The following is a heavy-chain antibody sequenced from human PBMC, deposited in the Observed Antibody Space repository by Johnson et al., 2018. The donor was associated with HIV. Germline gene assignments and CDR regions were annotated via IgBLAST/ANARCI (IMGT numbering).Heavy chain of an antibody. J-gene: IGHJ3*02. Sequence: VQLVESGGGLVKPGGSLRLSCAASGFTLSNAWMRRVRQASGKGLEGVGRIKSKTDDLTTDYAAPVKGRFTISRDDSQNTLYLDMNSLKPEDTGVYYCARGSTVTTLSGAFDIWGQGTLVTVSS. V-gene: IGHV3-15*01. D-gene: IGHD4-11*01. CDR3: ARGSTVTTLSGAFDI. CDR2: IKSKTDDLTT. CDR1: GFTLSNAW.